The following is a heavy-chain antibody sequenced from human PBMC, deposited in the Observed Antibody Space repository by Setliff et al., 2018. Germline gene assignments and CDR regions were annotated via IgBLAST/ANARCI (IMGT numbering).Heavy chain of an antibody. V-gene: IGHV4-59*11. CDR3: ARLRKSTPHWYFDL. CDR1: GVSISSHC. Sequence: PSETLSLTCTVSGVSISSHCWSWVRQPPGKGLECIGDIYYTGSTKYNPSLWSRLTMSIDTSKKQFSLRLTSVSAADTAVYYCARLRKSTPHWYFDLWGRGTLVTVSS. CDR2: IYYTGST. J-gene: IGHJ2*01.